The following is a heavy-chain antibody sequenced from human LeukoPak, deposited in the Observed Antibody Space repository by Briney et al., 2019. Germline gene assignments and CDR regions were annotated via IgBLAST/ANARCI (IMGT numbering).Heavy chain of an antibody. CDR2: ISSSSSYI. CDR3: AIDYVWGSYSY. V-gene: IGHV3-21*01. J-gene: IGHJ4*02. Sequence: GGSLRLSCAASGFTFSSYSMNWVRQPPGKGLEWVSSISSSSSYIYYADSVKGRFTISRDNAKNSLYLQMNSLRAEDTAVYYCAIDYVWGSYSYWGQGTLVTVSS. D-gene: IGHD3-16*01. CDR1: GFTFSSYS.